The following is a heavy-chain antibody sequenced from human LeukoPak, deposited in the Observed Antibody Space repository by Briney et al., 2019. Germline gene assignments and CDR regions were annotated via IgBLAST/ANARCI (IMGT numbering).Heavy chain of an antibody. CDR2: ISAYNGNT. CDR3: ARDHRHYYDSSGYYYFDY. V-gene: IGHV1-18*01. CDR1: GYTFTSYG. Sequence: ASVKVSCKASGYTFTSYGISWVRQAPGQGLEWMGWISAYNGNTNYAQKLQGRVTMTTDTSTSTAYMELRSLRSDDTAVYYCARDHRHYYDSSGYYYFDYWGQGTLVIVSS. J-gene: IGHJ4*02. D-gene: IGHD3-22*01.